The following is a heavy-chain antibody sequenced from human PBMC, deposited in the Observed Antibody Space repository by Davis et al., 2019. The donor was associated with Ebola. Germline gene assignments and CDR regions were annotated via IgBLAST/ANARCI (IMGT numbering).Heavy chain of an antibody. V-gene: IGHV1-18*01. CDR2: ISAYNGKT. CDR1: GYTFTSYG. Sequence: ASVKVSCKTFGYTFTSYGITWVRQAPGQGLEWMGWISAYNGKTSYAQNFQDRVTMTTDTSTTTAYMDLSSLRSEDTALYYCTTPGGQDSGYDVFDIWGQGTMVTVSS. CDR3: TTPGGQDSGYDVFDI. J-gene: IGHJ3*02. D-gene: IGHD5-12*01.